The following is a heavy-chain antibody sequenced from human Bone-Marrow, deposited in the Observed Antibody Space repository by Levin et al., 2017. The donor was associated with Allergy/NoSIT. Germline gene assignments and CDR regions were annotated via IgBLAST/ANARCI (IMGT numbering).Heavy chain of an antibody. V-gene: IGHV4-59*01. CDR3: ARDVGGGFCAGGSCRYGMDV. J-gene: IGHJ6*02. Sequence: PSETLSLTCTVSGGSINSDFWYWIRQPPGKGLEWIGYIHYRGKTTYNSSLMSRVTISVDTTKKHFSLKLRSVTAADTAVYFCARDVGGGFCAGGSCRYGMDVWGRGTTVTVSS. D-gene: IGHD2-15*01. CDR2: IHYRGKT. CDR1: GGSINSDF.